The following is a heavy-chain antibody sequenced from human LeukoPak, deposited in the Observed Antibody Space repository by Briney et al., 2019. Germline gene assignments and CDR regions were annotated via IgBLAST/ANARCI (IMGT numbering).Heavy chain of an antibody. CDR2: IIPIFGTA. Sequence: SVRVSCKASGGTFSSYAICWVRQAPGQGLEWMGGIIPIFGTANYAQKFQGRVTITTDESTSTAYMELSSLRSEDTAVYYCARTISSGYYYFDYWGQGTLVTVSS. J-gene: IGHJ4*02. CDR1: GGTFSSYA. CDR3: ARTISSGYYYFDY. V-gene: IGHV1-69*05. D-gene: IGHD3-22*01.